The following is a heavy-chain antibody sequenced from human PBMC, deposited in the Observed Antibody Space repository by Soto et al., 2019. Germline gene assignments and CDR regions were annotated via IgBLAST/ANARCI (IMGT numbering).Heavy chain of an antibody. CDR2: IWYDGSNK. D-gene: IGHD3-22*01. V-gene: IGHV3-33*01. CDR1: GFTFSSYV. J-gene: IGHJ6*02. CDR3: ARDGAHYYDSSGPIIYGMDV. Sequence: GGSLRLSCAASGFTFSSYVMHWVGQSPGKGLEWVAVIWYDGSNKYYADSVKGRFTISRDNSKNTLYLQMNSLRAEDTAVYYCARDGAHYYDSSGPIIYGMDVWGQGTTVTVSS.